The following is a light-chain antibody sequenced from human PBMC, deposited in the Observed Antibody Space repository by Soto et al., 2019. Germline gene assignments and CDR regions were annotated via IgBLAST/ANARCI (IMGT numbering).Light chain of an antibody. CDR3: QQYGYSPLT. CDR2: DAS. V-gene: IGKV3-11*01. J-gene: IGKJ4*01. CDR1: QSVGSY. Sequence: EIVLTQSPATLSLSPGDRATLSCRASQSVGSYLAWYQQKSGQAPRLLIYDASNRATGIPARFSGSGSGTDFTLTISSLEPEDFAVYYCQQYGYSPLTFGGGTKVDIK.